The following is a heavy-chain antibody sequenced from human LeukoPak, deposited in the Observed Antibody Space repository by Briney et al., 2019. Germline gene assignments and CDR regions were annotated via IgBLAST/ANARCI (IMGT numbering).Heavy chain of an antibody. Sequence: PGGSLRLSCVASGFTFSSYWMHWVRQAPGKGLVWVSRIKSDGSTNYADSVKGRFTISRDNAKNTVSLQMNSLRAEDTGVYFCARAPSEIGGYYPEYFRHWGQGTLVTVFS. CDR2: IKSDGST. D-gene: IGHD3-22*01. J-gene: IGHJ1*01. CDR1: GFTFSSYW. CDR3: ARAPSEIGGYYPEYFRH. V-gene: IGHV3-74*01.